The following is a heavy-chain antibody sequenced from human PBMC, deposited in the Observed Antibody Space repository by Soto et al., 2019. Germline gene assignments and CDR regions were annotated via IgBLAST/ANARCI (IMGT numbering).Heavy chain of an antibody. CDR2: IWYDGSNK. CDR1: GFTFSSYG. V-gene: IGHV3-33*01. CDR3: VTYDSSGYSTINDY. D-gene: IGHD3-22*01. J-gene: IGHJ4*02. Sequence: GGSLRLSCAASGFTFSSYGMHWVRQAPGKGLEWVAVIWYDGSNKYYADYVKGRFTISRDNSKNTLYLQMNSLRAEDTAVYYCVTYDSSGYSTINDYWGQGTLVTVSS.